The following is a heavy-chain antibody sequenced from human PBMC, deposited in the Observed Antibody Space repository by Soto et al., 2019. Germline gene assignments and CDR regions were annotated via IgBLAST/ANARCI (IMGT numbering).Heavy chain of an antibody. CDR3: ARGYYYDSSGYYSNAYYFDY. V-gene: IGHV1-69*01. D-gene: IGHD3-22*01. J-gene: IGHJ4*02. CDR1: GGTFSSYA. Sequence: QVQLVQSGAEVKKPGSSVKVSCKASGGTFSSYAISWVRQAPGQGLEWMGGIIPIFGTANYAQKFQGRVTITADESTSTAYMELSRLRSDDTAVYYCARGYYYDSSGYYSNAYYFDYWGQGTLVNVSS. CDR2: IIPIFGTA.